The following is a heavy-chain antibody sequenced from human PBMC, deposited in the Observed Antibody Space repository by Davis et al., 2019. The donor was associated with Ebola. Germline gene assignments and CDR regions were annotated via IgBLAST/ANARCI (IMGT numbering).Heavy chain of an antibody. J-gene: IGHJ3*02. CDR3: ARGVPLGGDYDGAFDI. CDR1: GGSFSSYY. D-gene: IGHD4-17*01. V-gene: IGHV4-59*01. Sequence: PSETLSLTCAVYGGSFSSYYWSWIRQPPGKGLEWIGYIYYSGSTNYNPSLKSRVTISVDTSKNQFSLKLSSVTAADTAVYYCARGVPLGGDYDGAFDIWGQGTMVTVSS. CDR2: IYYSGST.